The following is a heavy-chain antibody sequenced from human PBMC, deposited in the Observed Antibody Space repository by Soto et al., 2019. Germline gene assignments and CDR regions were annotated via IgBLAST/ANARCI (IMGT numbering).Heavy chain of an antibody. D-gene: IGHD6-19*01. CDR2: ISGMSSTI. Sequence: GGSLRLSCEASGFIFNDYSMNWVRQAPGKGLEWISYISGMSSTILHAESVKGRFTTSRDNAKNSLYLHTNRLRDEDTGVYYCARDRVPGSGRPAYWGQGTLVTVSS. J-gene: IGHJ4*02. CDR3: ARDRVPGSGRPAY. V-gene: IGHV3-48*02. CDR1: GFIFNDYS.